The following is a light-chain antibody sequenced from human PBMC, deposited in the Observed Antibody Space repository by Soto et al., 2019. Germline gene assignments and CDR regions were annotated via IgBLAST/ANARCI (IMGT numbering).Light chain of an antibody. CDR2: GAS. J-gene: IGKJ1*01. Sequence: EIVLTQSPGTLSLSPGERATLSCRASQSVSSSYLAWYQQKPGQAPRLLIYGASSRATGIQTGSVAVGLGQTSLSPSADWSLKIFAVYYCQQYGSSPWTFGQGTKVEIK. CDR3: QQYGSSPWT. CDR1: QSVSSSY. V-gene: IGKV3-20*01.